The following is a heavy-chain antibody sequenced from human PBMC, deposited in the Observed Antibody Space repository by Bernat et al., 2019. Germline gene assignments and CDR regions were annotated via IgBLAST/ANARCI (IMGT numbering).Heavy chain of an antibody. V-gene: IGHV4-59*01. CDR2: IYYSGST. CDR1: GGSISSYY. CDR3: ARDVDSSGWYGAFDI. D-gene: IGHD6-19*01. Sequence: QVQLQESGPGLVKPSETLSLTCTVSGGSISSYYWSWIRQPPGKGLEWIGYIYYSGSTNYNPSLKSRVTISVDTSKNQFSLKLSSVTAADTAVYYCARDVDSSGWYGAFDIWGQGTMVTVSS. J-gene: IGHJ3*02.